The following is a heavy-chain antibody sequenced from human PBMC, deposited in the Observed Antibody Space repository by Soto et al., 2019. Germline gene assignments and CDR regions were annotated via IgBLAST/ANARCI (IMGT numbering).Heavy chain of an antibody. Sequence: QVQLVQSGAEVKKPGASVKVSCKASGYTFTSYYMHWVRQAPGQGLEWMGIINPSGGSTSYAQKLQGRVTMTRDTSTSTVYMELSSLRSEDPAVYYCARPPYSGSPGYYFDYWGQGTLVTVSS. CDR2: INPSGGST. J-gene: IGHJ4*02. D-gene: IGHD1-26*01. CDR3: ARPPYSGSPGYYFDY. CDR1: GYTFTSYY. V-gene: IGHV1-46*01.